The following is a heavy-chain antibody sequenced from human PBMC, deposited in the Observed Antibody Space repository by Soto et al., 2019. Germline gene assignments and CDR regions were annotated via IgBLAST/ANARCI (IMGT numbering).Heavy chain of an antibody. CDR3: ARCGSQGDWLSWYYYGMDV. Sequence: EVQLVESGGGLVQPGGSLRLSCAASGFTFSSYEMNWVRQAPGKGLEWVSYISSSGSTIYYADSVKGRFTISRDNAKNSLYLQMNSLRAEDTAVYYCARCGSQGDWLSWYYYGMDVWGQGTTVPVSS. V-gene: IGHV3-48*03. J-gene: IGHJ6*02. CDR1: GFTFSSYE. D-gene: IGHD3-9*01. CDR2: ISSSGSTI.